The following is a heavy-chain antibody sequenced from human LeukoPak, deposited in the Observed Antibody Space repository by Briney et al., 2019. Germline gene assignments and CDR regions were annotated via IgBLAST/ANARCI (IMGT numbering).Heavy chain of an antibody. V-gene: IGHV3-21*01. CDR1: GFTFSSYS. CDR3: ARATYYDFWSGSRTGGAFDI. D-gene: IGHD3-3*01. J-gene: IGHJ3*02. CDR2: ISSSSSYI. Sequence: GGSLRLSCAASGFTFSSYSTNWVRQAPGKGLEWVSSISSSSSYIYYADSVKGRFTISRDNAKNSLYLQMNSLRAEDTAVYYCARATYYDFWSGSRTGGAFDIWGQGTMVTVSS.